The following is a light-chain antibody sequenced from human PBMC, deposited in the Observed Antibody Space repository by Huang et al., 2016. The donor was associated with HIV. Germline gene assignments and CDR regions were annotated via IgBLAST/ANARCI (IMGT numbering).Light chain of an antibody. CDR3: QQSYSTPWT. Sequence: DIQMTQSPSSLSASVEDRVTITCRASQNINNYLNWYQQKPGKAPKLLISAASSLPSGAPSRISGSGSGTDFTLTFSSLQPEDFATYYCQQSYSTPWTFGQGTKVEIK. V-gene: IGKV1-39*01. J-gene: IGKJ1*01. CDR2: AAS. CDR1: QNINNY.